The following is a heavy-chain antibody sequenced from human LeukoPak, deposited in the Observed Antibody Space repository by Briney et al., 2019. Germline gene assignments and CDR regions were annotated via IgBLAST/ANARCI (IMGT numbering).Heavy chain of an antibody. Sequence: PSETLSLTCSISGYSLSSGYFWGWIGRPPGKGLEWFGNIHHDGITYYNPSLKSRVTISLDPSKKQFSLKLTSVAAADTALYHCARVHYYDASDYSTSSWFDPWGQGTLVTVSS. CDR3: ARVHYYDASDYSTSSWFDP. CDR1: GYSLSSGYF. CDR2: IHHDGIT. V-gene: IGHV4-38-2*02. D-gene: IGHD3-22*01. J-gene: IGHJ5*02.